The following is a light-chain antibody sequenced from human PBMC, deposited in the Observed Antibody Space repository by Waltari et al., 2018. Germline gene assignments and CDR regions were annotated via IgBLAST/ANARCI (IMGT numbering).Light chain of an antibody. CDR3: SSFSGSNNYNVV. Sequence: QPALTQPPSASGSPGQSVTISSPGTNTDVAGYNYVSWYHQHPGEAPKLMIYEVTKRPSGVPDRFSGSKSDNTASLTVSGLQAEDEADYYCSSFSGSNNYNVVFGGGTKLTVL. V-gene: IGLV2-8*01. CDR2: EVT. J-gene: IGLJ2*01. CDR1: NTDVAGYNY.